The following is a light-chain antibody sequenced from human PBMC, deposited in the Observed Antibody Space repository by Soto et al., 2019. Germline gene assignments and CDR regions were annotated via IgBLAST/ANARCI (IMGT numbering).Light chain of an antibody. J-gene: IGKJ1*01. Sequence: DILMTQSPATLSVSPGDRATLPCRASQSISSNLAWYQQKPGQAPRLLIYRASSRATGIPARFSGSGSGTEFTPTISSLQSEDLAVYYCQQYNNWPRTFGQGTKVEIK. CDR1: QSISSN. CDR2: RAS. CDR3: QQYNNWPRT. V-gene: IGKV3-15*01.